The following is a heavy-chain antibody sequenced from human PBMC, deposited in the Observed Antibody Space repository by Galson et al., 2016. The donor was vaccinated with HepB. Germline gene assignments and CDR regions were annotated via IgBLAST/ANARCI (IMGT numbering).Heavy chain of an antibody. CDR3: ARLSATYYVDS. J-gene: IGHJ4*02. CDR2: IHHSGSS. CDR1: GDSVISNNW. Sequence: SETLSLTCAVSGDSVISNNWWSWVRQPPGKGLEWIGEIHHSGSSNYNPFLKSRLTMSVDKSKNQFSLRLTSVTVADAAVYYCARLSATYYVDSWGQGSLVTVSS. V-gene: IGHV4-4*02.